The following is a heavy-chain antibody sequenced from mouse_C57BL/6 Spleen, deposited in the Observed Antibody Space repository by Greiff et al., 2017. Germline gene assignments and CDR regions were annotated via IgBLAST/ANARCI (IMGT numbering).Heavy chain of an antibody. CDR1: GYNFTSYW. D-gene: IGHD1-1*01. CDR3: AVTTVVATPYAMDY. CDR2: IDPSDSYT. J-gene: IGHJ4*01. Sequence: QVQLQQPGAELVMPGASVKLSCKASGYNFTSYWMHWVKQRPGQGLEWIGEIDPSDSYTNYTQKFKGKSTLTVDKSSSTAYMQLSSLTSEDSAVYYCAVTTVVATPYAMDYWGQGTSVTVSS. V-gene: IGHV1-69*01.